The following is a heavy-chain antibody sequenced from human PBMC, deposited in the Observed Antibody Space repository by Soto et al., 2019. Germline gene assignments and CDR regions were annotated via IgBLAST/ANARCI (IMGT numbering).Heavy chain of an antibody. Sequence: QVQLQESGPGQVKPSETLSLTCTVSGGSMNIYYWTWIRQPPGKGLEWIGYVRDTGSTNYNPSLKSRVTISIDTSRNQFSLSLSSVTAADTAVYFCARYSPPKKTYDSNPGWFDPWGQGTLFAVSS. V-gene: IGHV4-59*01. J-gene: IGHJ5*02. CDR3: ARYSPPKKTYDSNPGWFDP. CDR2: VRDTGST. CDR1: GGSMNIYY. D-gene: IGHD3-22*01.